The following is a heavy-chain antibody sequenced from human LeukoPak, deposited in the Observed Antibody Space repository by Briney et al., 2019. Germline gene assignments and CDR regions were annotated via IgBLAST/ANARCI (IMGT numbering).Heavy chain of an antibody. CDR2: IIPIFGTA. Sequence: ASVKVSCKASGGTFSSYAISWVRQAPGQGLEWMGGIIPIFGTANYAQKFQGRVTITADESTSTAYMELSSLRSEDTAVYYRARDVPYDSTNWFDPWGQGTLVTVSS. CDR3: ARDVPYDSTNWFDP. CDR1: GGTFSSYA. V-gene: IGHV1-69*13. D-gene: IGHD3-22*01. J-gene: IGHJ5*02.